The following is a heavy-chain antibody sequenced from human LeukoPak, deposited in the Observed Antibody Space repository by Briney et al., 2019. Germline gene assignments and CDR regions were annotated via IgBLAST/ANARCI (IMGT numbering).Heavy chain of an antibody. J-gene: IGHJ4*02. CDR2: IYYSGST. CDR3: ARHYLSSSWPFDY. CDR1: GGSISSSSYY. V-gene: IGHV4-39*01. Sequence: SETLSLTCTVPGGSISSSSYYWGWIRQPPGKGLEWIGSIYYSGSTYYNPSLKSRVTISVDTSKNQFSLKLSSVTAADTAVYYCARHYLSSSWPFDYWGQGTLVTVSS. D-gene: IGHD6-13*01.